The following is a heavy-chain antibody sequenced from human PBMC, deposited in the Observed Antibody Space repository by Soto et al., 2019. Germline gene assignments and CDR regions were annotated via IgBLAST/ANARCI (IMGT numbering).Heavy chain of an antibody. CDR3: ARMIYSSGWYFDY. J-gene: IGHJ4*02. D-gene: IGHD3-22*01. CDR1: RGSLSTTGMC. V-gene: IGHV2-70*01. Sequence: GXTLVTLTKTLSXSCTLSRGSLSTTGMCVAWIRQPPGKALEWLALIDWDDYQYYSPSLKNRLTISRDTSKKQVVLTMINMDSVDTDTFYCARMIYSSGWYFDYWGQGTLATVS. CDR2: IDWDDYQ.